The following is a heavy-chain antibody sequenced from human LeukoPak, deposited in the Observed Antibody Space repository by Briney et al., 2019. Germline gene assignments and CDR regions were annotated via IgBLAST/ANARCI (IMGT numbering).Heavy chain of an antibody. CDR1: GFRFSNYW. J-gene: IGHJ4*02. CDR2: I. D-gene: IGHD3-22*01. CDR3: TKDLNHDSSG. V-gene: IGHV3-7*01. Sequence: PGGSLRLSCAASGFRFSNYWMTWVRQAPGKGLECVANIKGRFTVSRENAKNSLYLQMNNMRVEDTAIYYCTKDLNHDSSGWGQGTLVTVSS.